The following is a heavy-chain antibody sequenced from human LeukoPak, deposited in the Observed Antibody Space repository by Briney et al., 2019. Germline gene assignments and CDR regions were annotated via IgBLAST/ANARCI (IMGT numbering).Heavy chain of an antibody. CDR1: GFTFSSYA. V-gene: IGHV3-23*01. CDR2: ISGSGGST. J-gene: IGHJ4*02. CDR3: AKDSTFYDSSGYHLPAFDY. D-gene: IGHD3-22*01. Sequence: GRSLRLSCAASGFTFSSYAMSWVRQAPGKGLEWVSAISGSGGSTYYADSVKGRFTISRDNSKNTLYLQMNSLRAEDTAVYYCAKDSTFYDSSGYHLPAFDYWGQGTLVTVSS.